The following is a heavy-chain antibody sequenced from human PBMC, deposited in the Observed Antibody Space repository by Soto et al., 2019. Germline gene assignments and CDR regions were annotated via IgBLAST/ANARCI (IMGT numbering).Heavy chain of an antibody. D-gene: IGHD6-6*01. V-gene: IGHV1-69*01. CDR1: GGTFSSYA. Sequence: QVQLVQSGAEVKKPGSSVKVSCKASGGTFSSYAISWVRKAPGQGLEWMGGIIPIFGTANYAQKFQGRVTITADEATSTAYMELSSLRSEDTAVYYCARVRAARDYYYYYGMDVWGQGTTVTVSS. J-gene: IGHJ6*02. CDR3: ARVRAARDYYYYYGMDV. CDR2: IIPIFGTA.